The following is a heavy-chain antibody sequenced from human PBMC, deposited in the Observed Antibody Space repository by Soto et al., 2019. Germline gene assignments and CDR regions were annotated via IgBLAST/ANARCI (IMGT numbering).Heavy chain of an antibody. J-gene: IGHJ4*02. CDR1: GGSISSISW. V-gene: IGHV4-4*02. Sequence: SETLSLTCAVSGGSISSISWWSWVRQPPGKGLEWIGYIYYSGSTNYNPSLKSRVTISVDTSKNQFSLKLSSVTAADTAVYYCASITIFGVPLDDYWGQGTLVTVSS. D-gene: IGHD3-3*01. CDR2: IYYSGST. CDR3: ASITIFGVPLDDY.